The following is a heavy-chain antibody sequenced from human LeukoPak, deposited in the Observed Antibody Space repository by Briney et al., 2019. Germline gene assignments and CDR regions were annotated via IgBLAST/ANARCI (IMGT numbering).Heavy chain of an antibody. J-gene: IGHJ4*02. V-gene: IGHV4-59*12. CDR2: IYYSGST. Sequence: SETLSLTCTVSGGSISSYYWSWIRQPPGKGLEWIGYIYYSGSTNYNPSLKSRVTISVDTSKNQFSLKLSSVTAADTAVYYCARRAYYGSGSYGYWGQGTLVTVSS. CDR3: ARRAYYGSGSYGY. CDR1: GGSISSYY. D-gene: IGHD3-10*01.